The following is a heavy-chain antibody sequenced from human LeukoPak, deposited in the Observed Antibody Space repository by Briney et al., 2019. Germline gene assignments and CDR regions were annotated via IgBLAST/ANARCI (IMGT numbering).Heavy chain of an antibody. D-gene: IGHD2-2*01. CDR2: IIPIFGTA. Sequence: GASVKVSCKASGGTFSSYAISWVRQAPGQGLEWMGGIIPIFGTANYAQKFQGRVTITADESTSTAYMELSSLRSEDTAVYYCARGVVPAALVRYYYYYYMNVWGKGTTVTVSS. CDR3: ARGVVPAALVRYYYYYYMNV. V-gene: IGHV1-69*13. J-gene: IGHJ6*03. CDR1: GGTFSSYA.